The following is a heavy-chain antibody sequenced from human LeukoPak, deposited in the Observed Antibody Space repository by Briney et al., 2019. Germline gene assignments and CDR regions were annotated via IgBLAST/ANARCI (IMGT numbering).Heavy chain of an antibody. Sequence: PSETLSLTCTVSGGSISSYYWSWIRQPPGKGLEWIGSIYYSGSTYYNPSLKSRVTISVDTSKNQSSLKLSSVTAADTAVYYCARDPYAYFDYWGQGTLVTVSS. J-gene: IGHJ4*02. V-gene: IGHV4-59*12. CDR1: GGSISSYY. CDR3: ARDPYAYFDY. CDR2: IYYSGST.